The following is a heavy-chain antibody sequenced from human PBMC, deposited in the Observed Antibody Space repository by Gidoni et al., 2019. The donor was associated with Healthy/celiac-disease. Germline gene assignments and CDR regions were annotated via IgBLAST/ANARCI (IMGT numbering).Heavy chain of an antibody. Sequence: QVQLVESGGGVVQPGGSLRLSCAASGFTFSSYGMHWVRQAQGKGLEWVAFIRYDGSNKYYADSVKGRFTISRDNSKNTLYLQMNSLRAEDTAVYYCAKVVRPKYSSGWSDYWGQGTLVTVSS. CDR2: IRYDGSNK. CDR3: AKVVRPKYSSGWSDY. D-gene: IGHD6-19*01. V-gene: IGHV3-30*02. CDR1: GFTFSSYG. J-gene: IGHJ4*02.